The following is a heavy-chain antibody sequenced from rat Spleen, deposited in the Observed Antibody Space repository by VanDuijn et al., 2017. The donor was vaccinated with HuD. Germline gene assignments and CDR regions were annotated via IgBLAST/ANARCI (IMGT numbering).Heavy chain of an antibody. CDR1: GFTFSSNW. Sequence: EVQLAETGGDLVQPGRSLKLSCVASGFTFSSNWLNWIRQAPGEGLELVASINPGGTNIYYSDTVKGRFVISKDEAENTGYLQMNNLRSEDTAMYYCARPHLFLQWAYFDYWGQGVMVTVSS. CDR2: INPGGTNI. CDR3: ARPHLFLQWAYFDY. V-gene: IGHV5-35*01. J-gene: IGHJ2*01. D-gene: IGHD1-1*01.